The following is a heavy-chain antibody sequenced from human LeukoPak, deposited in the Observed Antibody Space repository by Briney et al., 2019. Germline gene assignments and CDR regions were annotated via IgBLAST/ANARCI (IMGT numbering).Heavy chain of an antibody. CDR1: RFTFSSSL. CDR2: IRSKTDNYAT. V-gene: IGHV3-73*01. CDR3: TRGDY. Sequence: GGSLRLSCSASRFTFSSSLMFWVRQASGKGLEWVGRIRSKTDNYATSYAASVKGRFAISREDSKNTAYLQMNSLKTEDTAVYYCTRGDYWGQGTLVTVSS. J-gene: IGHJ4*02.